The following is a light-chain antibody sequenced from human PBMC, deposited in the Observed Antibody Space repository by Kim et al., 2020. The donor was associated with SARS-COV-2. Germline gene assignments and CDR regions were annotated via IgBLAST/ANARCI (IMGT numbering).Light chain of an antibody. CDR2: YDS. Sequence: SYELTQPPSVSVAPGKTARITCGGNNIGSKSVHWYQQKPGQAPVLVIYYDSDRPSGIPERFSGSNSGNTATLTISRVEAGDEADYYCHVWDSSSDLSYVVGTGTKVTFL. V-gene: IGLV3-21*04. CDR3: HVWDSSSDLSYV. CDR1: NIGSKS. J-gene: IGLJ1*01.